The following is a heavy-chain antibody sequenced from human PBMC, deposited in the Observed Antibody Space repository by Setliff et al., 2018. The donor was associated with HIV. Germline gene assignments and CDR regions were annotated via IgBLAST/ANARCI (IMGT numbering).Heavy chain of an antibody. V-gene: IGHV4-4*02. D-gene: IGHD1-1*01. CDR2: IYHSGRT. Sequence: SETLSLTCAVSGGSISSSNWWSCVRQPPGRGLEWIGEIYHSGRTNYNPSLKSRVTMSADKSKNQFSLNLTSVTAADTAVYYCARSPGRGLTTTIAPYFDSWGQGALVTVSS. J-gene: IGHJ4*02. CDR1: GGSISSSNW. CDR3: ARSPGRGLTTTIAPYFDS.